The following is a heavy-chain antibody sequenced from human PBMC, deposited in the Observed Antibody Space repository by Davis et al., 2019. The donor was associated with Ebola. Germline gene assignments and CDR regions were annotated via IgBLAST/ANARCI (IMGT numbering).Heavy chain of an antibody. CDR1: GYTFTSYG. CDR2: ISAYNGNT. CDR3: AREYCSSTSCHPYYYYGMDV. D-gene: IGHD2-2*01. J-gene: IGHJ6*02. Sequence: ASVKVSCKASGYTFTSYGISWVRQAPGQGLEWMGWISAYNGNTNYAQKLQGRVTMTTDTSTSTAYMELRSLRSDDTAVYYCAREYCSSTSCHPYYYYGMDVWGQGTTVTVSS. V-gene: IGHV1-18*01.